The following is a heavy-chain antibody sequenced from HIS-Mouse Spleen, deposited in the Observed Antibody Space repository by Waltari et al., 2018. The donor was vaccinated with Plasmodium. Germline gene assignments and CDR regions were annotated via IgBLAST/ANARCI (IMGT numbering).Heavy chain of an antibody. CDR3: AKAQGVINFDY. CDR1: GFTFSSYG. Sequence: QVQLVESGGGVVQPGRSLRLSCAASGFTFSSYGMHWVRQAPGKGLEWVAVISYEGSNKDYADSVKGRFTISRDKSKNTLYLQMNSLRAEDTAVYYCAKAQGVINFDYWGQGTLVTVSS. D-gene: IGHD3-16*01. V-gene: IGHV3-30*18. J-gene: IGHJ4*02. CDR2: ISYEGSNK.